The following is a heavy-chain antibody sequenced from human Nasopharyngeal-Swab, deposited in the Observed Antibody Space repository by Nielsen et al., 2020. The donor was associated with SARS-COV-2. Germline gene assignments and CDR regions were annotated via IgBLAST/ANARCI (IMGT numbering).Heavy chain of an antibody. CDR3: AKANVIFWFGQFKNDGFDI. Sequence: GESLKISCTASGFSFNNYGMHWVRQAPGKGLEWVAVISYEGSKKKYAESVEGRFTISRDFSKNTLYLQMNSLRPEDTAMYYCAKANVIFWFGQFKNDGFDIGGQGTMVVVSS. J-gene: IGHJ3*02. CDR2: ISYEGSKK. CDR1: GFSFNNYG. V-gene: IGHV3-30*18. D-gene: IGHD3-10*01.